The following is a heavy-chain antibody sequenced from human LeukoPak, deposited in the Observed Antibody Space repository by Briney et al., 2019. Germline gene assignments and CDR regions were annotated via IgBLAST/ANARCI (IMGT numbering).Heavy chain of an antibody. D-gene: IGHD3-3*01. Sequence: SETLSLTCAVYGGSFSGYYWSWIRQPPGKGLEWIGEINHSGSTNYNPSLKSRVTISVDTSKNQFSLKLSSVTAADTAVYYCARVGPRYYDFWSGQAYYFDYWGQGTLVTVSS. CDR3: ARVGPRYYDFWSGQAYYFDY. CDR2: INHSGST. CDR1: GGSFSGYY. V-gene: IGHV4-34*01. J-gene: IGHJ4*02.